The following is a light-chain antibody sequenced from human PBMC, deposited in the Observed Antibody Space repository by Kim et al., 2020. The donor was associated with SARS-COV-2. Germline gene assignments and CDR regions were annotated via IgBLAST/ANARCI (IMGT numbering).Light chain of an antibody. J-gene: IGLJ3*02. CDR3: QAWDSRVHWV. V-gene: IGLV3-1*01. CDR1: KLGDKY. CDR2: QDS. Sequence: SYELTQPPSVSVSPGQTASITCSGDKLGDKYACWYQQKPGQSPVLVIYQDSKRPSGIPERFSGSNSGNTATLTISGTQAMDEADYYCQAWDSRVHWVFGGGTQLTVL.